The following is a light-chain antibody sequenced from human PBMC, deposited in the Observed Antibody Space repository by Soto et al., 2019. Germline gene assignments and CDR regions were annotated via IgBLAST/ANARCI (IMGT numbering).Light chain of an antibody. CDR2: DVS. Sequence: EIVMTQSPGTLSVSPGERATLSCRAGQGVTTNFAWYQQKSGQSPRLLIYDVSIRATGVPARFSGTGSETDFTLTISGLQSEDSAVYYCQQYNNWPPWTFGQGTKVDI. CDR1: QGVTTN. J-gene: IGKJ1*01. V-gene: IGKV3-15*01. CDR3: QQYNNWPPWT.